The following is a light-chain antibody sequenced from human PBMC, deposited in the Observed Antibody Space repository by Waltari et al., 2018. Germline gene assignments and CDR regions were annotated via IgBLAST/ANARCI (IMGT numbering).Light chain of an antibody. CDR2: AAS. J-gene: IGKJ1*01. V-gene: IGKV3-20*01. Sequence: EIVLTQSPGTLSLSPGERATLSCRASQSVNTYLDWYQQKPGQAPRLLIYAASTRAAGIPYRFSGSGSGTDFSLTISRLEAEDFAVYYCQHHVRLPATFG. CDR3: QHHVRLPAT. CDR1: QSVNTY.